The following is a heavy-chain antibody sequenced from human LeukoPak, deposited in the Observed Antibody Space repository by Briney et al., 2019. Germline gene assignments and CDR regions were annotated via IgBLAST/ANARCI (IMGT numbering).Heavy chain of an antibody. CDR3: ARDLNDYGDSQDP. V-gene: IGHV1-69*06. CDR1: GGTFSSYA. J-gene: IGHJ5*02. D-gene: IGHD4-17*01. CDR2: IIPIFGTA. Sequence: GASVKVSCKASGGTFSSYAISWVRQAPGQGLEWMGGIIPIFGTANYAQKFQGRVTITADKSTSTAYMELSSLRSEDTAVYYCARDLNDYGDSQDPWGQGTLVTASS.